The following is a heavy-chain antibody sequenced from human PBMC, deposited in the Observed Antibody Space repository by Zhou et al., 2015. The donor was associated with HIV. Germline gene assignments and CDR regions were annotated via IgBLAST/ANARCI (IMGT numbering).Heavy chain of an antibody. D-gene: IGHD3-22*01. CDR3: AKDQSSGYPHDAFDI. J-gene: IGHJ3*02. V-gene: IGHV3-9*01. CDR2: ISWNSGSI. CDR1: GFTFSSYG. Sequence: EVQLVESGGGLVQPGRSLRLSCGASGFTFSSYGMHWVRQAPGKGLEWVSGISWNSGSIGYADSVKGRFTISRDNAKNSLYLQMNSLRAEDTALYYCAKDQSSGYPHDAFDIWGQGTMVTVSS.